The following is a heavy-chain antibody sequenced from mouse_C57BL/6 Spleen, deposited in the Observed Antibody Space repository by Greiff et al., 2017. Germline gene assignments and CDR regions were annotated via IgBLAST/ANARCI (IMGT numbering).Heavy chain of an antibody. V-gene: IGHV5-6*01. Sequence: EVLLVESGADLVKPGGSLKLSCAASGFTFTSYGMSWVRQTPDKRLEWVATISSGGSYTYYPDSVKGRFTISRDHAKNTLYLQMSSLKSEDTAMYYSARQDTWFAYWGQGTLVTVSA. J-gene: IGHJ3*01. CDR2: ISSGGSYT. CDR3: ARQDTWFAY. CDR1: GFTFTSYG.